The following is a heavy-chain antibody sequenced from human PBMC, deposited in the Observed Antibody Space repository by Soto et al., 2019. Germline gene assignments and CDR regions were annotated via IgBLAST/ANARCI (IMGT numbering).Heavy chain of an antibody. CDR1: GYSFSTYW. CDR3: ARHRTPRGWYWGDAFDI. Sequence: PGESLKISCKGSGYSFSTYWIGWVRQIPGKGLEWMGLIFPGDSETTYSPSFQGHVSISADKSISTAYLQWSSLKASDTAMYYCARHRTPRGWYWGDAFDIWGQGTMVTVSS. CDR2: IFPGDSET. D-gene: IGHD6-19*01. V-gene: IGHV5-51*01. J-gene: IGHJ3*02.